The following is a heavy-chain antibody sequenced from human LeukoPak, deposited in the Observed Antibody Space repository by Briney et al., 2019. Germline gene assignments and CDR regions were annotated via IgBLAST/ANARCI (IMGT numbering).Heavy chain of an antibody. CDR2: IYTSGST. J-gene: IGHJ4*02. Sequence: PSGTPSLTCTVSGGSISSGSYYWSWIRQPAGKGLEWIGRIYTSGSTNYNPSLKSRVTISVDTSKNQFSLKLSSVTAADTAVYYCAREQVLLWFGELLSRYFDYWGQGTLVTVSS. CDR3: AREQVLLWFGELLSRYFDY. V-gene: IGHV4-61*02. CDR1: GGSISSGSYY. D-gene: IGHD3-10*01.